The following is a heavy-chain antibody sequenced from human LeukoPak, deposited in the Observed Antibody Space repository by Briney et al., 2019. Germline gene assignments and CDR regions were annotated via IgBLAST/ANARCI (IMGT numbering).Heavy chain of an antibody. CDR3: ARELAGSSGWYGTLDY. J-gene: IGHJ4*02. V-gene: IGHV3-33*01. Sequence: GRSLRLSCAASGFTFSSYGMHWVRQAPGKGLVWVAVIWYVGSNNSYADSVKGRFTMSRDNSKNTLYLQMNSLRAEDTAVYYCARELAGSSGWYGTLDYWGQGTLVTVSS. CDR1: GFTFSSYG. D-gene: IGHD6-19*01. CDR2: IWYVGSNN.